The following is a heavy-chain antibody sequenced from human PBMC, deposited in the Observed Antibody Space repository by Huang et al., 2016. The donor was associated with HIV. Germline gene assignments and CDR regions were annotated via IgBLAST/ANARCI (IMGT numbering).Heavy chain of an antibody. CDR1: GYIFSTYD. D-gene: IGHD6-25*01. J-gene: IGHJ4*02. CDR2: INAGNGNT. Sequence: QVQLVQSGAEVKKPGASVKVSCKASGYIFSTYDTHWVRQAPGQRLEWMGRINAGNGNTKYSQRFQGRVTITRDTAANTAYVELSSLRSEVTGVYYCARGIAAGDYWGQGTLVTVSS. V-gene: IGHV1-3*01. CDR3: ARGIAAGDY.